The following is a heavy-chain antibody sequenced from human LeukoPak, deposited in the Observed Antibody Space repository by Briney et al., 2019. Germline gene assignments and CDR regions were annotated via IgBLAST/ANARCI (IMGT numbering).Heavy chain of an antibody. V-gene: IGHV1-69*01. D-gene: IGHD3-16*02. CDR2: IIPIFGTA. CDR3: ARATIMITFGGVIAPED. CDR1: GGTFSSYA. Sequence: GSSVKVSCKASGGTFSSYAISWVRQAPGQGLEWMGGIIPIFGTANYAHKFQGRVTITADESTSTAYMELSSMRSEDTAVYYCARATIMITFGGVIAPEDWGQGTLVTVSS. J-gene: IGHJ4*02.